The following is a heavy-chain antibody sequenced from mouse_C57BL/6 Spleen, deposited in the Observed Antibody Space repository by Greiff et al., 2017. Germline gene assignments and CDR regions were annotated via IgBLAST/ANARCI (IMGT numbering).Heavy chain of an antibody. J-gene: IGHJ3*01. CDR2: IFPGSGST. Sequence: QVQLKQSGPELVKPGASVKISCKASGYTFTDYYLNWVQQRPGQGLEWIGWIFPGSGSTYYNEKFKGKATLTVDKSSSTAYMLLSSLTSEDSAVYFCARGNYSNLPWFAYWGQGTLVTVSA. CDR1: GYTFTDYY. V-gene: IGHV1-75*01. D-gene: IGHD2-5*01. CDR3: ARGNYSNLPWFAY.